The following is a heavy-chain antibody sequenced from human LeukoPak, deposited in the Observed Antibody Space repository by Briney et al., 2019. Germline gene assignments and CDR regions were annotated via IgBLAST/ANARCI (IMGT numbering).Heavy chain of an antibody. V-gene: IGHV3-48*03. CDR1: GFTFSSYE. CDR3: AITADYYDSSGPPQGFDP. J-gene: IGHJ5*02. D-gene: IGHD3-22*01. CDR2: ISSRDSII. Sequence: PGGSLRLSCAASGFTFSSYEMNWVRQAPGKWLEWVSYISSRDSIIYYADSVKGRFTISRDNAKNSLYLQMNSLRAEDTAVYYCAITADYYDSSGPPQGFDPWGQGTLVTVSS.